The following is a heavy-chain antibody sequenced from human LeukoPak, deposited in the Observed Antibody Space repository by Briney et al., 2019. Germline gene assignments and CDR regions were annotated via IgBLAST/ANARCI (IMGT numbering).Heavy chain of an antibody. CDR1: GYTLTELS. D-gene: IGHD3-16*01. CDR2: LDPEDGET. V-gene: IGHV1-24*01. CDR3: ATGPWVAFGSYAAIHYY. J-gene: IGHJ4*02. Sequence: ASVKVSCKVSGYTLTELSMHWVRQAPGKGLEWMGGLDPEDGETIYAQKFQGRVTMTEDTSTDTAYMELSSLRSEDTAVYYCATGPWVAFGSYAAIHYYWGQGTLVTVSS.